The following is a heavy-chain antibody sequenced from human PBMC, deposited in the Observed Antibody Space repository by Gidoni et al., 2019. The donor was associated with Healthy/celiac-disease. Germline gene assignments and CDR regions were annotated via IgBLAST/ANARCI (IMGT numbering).Heavy chain of an antibody. CDR1: GFTFGDYA. Sequence: EVQLVESGGGLVQPGRSLRLSCTASGFTFGDYAMSWFRQAPGKGLELVGFIRSKAYGETTEYAASVKDRFTISRDDSKSIAYLQMNSLKTEDTAVYYCTRERDSSLDAFDIWGQETMVTVSS. CDR3: TRERDSSLDAFDI. J-gene: IGHJ3*02. CDR2: IRSKAYGETT. V-gene: IGHV3-49*03. D-gene: IGHD6-19*01.